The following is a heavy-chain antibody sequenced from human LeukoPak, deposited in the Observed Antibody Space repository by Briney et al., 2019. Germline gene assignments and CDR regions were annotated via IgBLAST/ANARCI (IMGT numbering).Heavy chain of an antibody. D-gene: IGHD3-9*01. CDR1: GGTFSSYA. Sequence: SVKVPCKASGGTFSSYAISWVRQAPGQGLEWMGGIIPIFGTANYAQKFQGRVTITADKSTSTAYMELSSLRSEDTAVYYCARGGDYDILTGSLNYYYYYGMDVWGKGTTVTVSS. J-gene: IGHJ6*04. V-gene: IGHV1-69*06. CDR2: IIPIFGTA. CDR3: ARGGDYDILTGSLNYYYYYGMDV.